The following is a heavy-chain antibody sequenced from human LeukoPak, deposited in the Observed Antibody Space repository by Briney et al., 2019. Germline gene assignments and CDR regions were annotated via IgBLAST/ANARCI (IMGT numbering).Heavy chain of an antibody. CDR2: VIPFFGTA. Sequence: SVKVSCKASGYTFTSYGISWVRQAPGQGLEWMGGVIPFFGTANYAQKFQGRVTITADKSTSTAYMELSSLRFEDTAVYYCARGARTTVNIFDYWGQGTLVTVSS. CDR1: GYTFTSYG. J-gene: IGHJ4*02. CDR3: ARGARTTVNIFDY. V-gene: IGHV1-69*06. D-gene: IGHD4-17*01.